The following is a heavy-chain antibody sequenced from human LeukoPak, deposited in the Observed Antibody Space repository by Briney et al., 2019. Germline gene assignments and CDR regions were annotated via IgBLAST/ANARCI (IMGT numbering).Heavy chain of an antibody. CDR2: ISGYNGNT. J-gene: IGHJ4*02. Sequence: ASVKVSCKTSGYTFTNHGISWVRQAPGQGLEWMGWISGYNGNTNNVQKFRGRITMTTDTSTSTAYLQLRSLSSDDTALYYCARDLSLGRHDDGEPFDSWGQGTLVTVSS. CDR3: ARDLSLGRHDDGEPFDS. V-gene: IGHV1-18*01. D-gene: IGHD4-17*01. CDR1: GYTFTNHG.